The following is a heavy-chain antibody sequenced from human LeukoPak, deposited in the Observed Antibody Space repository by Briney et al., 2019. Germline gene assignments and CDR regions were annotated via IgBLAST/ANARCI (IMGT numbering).Heavy chain of an antibody. D-gene: IGHD3-10*01. Sequence: SQTLSLTCTVSGASISSGDYYWKWIRQPPGKGLEYIGYIDYSGTTYFKPSLKSRLTISLDTSKNQFSLKLSSVTAADTAVYYCATVPWFGDSTFDSWGQGTLVTVAS. CDR1: GASISSGDYY. V-gene: IGHV4-30-4*01. CDR2: IDYSGTT. J-gene: IGHJ4*02. CDR3: ATVPWFGDSTFDS.